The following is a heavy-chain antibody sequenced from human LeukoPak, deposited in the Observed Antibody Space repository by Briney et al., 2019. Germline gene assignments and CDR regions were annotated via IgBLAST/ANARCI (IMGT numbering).Heavy chain of an antibody. CDR3: TTDQVVRGVTNDY. Sequence: GGSLRLSCVASGFTFRSAWMNWVRQAPGRGLEWVGRIKSKTDGGTTDYVAPVKGRFTISRDDSKTTLYLQMNSLQTEDTAVYYCTTDQVVRGVTNDYWGQGTLVTVSS. J-gene: IGHJ4*02. CDR2: IKSKTDGGTT. V-gene: IGHV3-15*01. D-gene: IGHD3-10*01. CDR1: GFTFRSAW.